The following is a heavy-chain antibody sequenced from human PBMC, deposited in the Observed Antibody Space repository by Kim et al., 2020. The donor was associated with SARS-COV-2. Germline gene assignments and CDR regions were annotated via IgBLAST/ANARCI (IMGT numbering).Heavy chain of an antibody. J-gene: IGHJ6*02. CDR1: GFTFSSYA. D-gene: IGHD6-19*01. CDR3: AKRMVAVAGTGYYGMDV. Sequence: GGSLRLSCAASGFTFSSYAMSWVRQAPGKGLEWVSAISGSGGSTYYADSVKGRFTISRDNSKNTLYLQMNSLRAEDTAVYYCAKRMVAVAGTGYYGMDVWGQGTTVTVSS. V-gene: IGHV3-23*01. CDR2: ISGSGGST.